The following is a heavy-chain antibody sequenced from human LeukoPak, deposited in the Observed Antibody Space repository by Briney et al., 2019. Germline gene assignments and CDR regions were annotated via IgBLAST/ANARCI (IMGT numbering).Heavy chain of an antibody. Sequence: ASVKVSCKASGGTFSSYAISWVRQAPRQGLEWMGGIIPIFGTANYAQKFQGRVTITTDESTSTAYMELSSLRSEDTAVYYCARGSVAGTYYYYYMDVWGKGTTVTVSS. CDR2: IIPIFGTA. CDR3: ARGSVAGTYYYYYMDV. J-gene: IGHJ6*03. D-gene: IGHD6-19*01. V-gene: IGHV1-69*05. CDR1: GGTFSSYA.